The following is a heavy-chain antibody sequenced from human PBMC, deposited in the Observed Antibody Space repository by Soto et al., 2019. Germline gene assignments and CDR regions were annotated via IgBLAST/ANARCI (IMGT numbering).Heavy chain of an antibody. V-gene: IGHV2-5*02. CDR3: AHRQRTVYFDY. D-gene: IGHD4-17*01. CDR1: GLSLSTSGVG. CDR2: IYWDDDK. Sequence: QSTLKESGPTLVKPTQTLTLTCTFSGLSLSTSGVGVGWIRQPPGKALEWLALIYWDDDKRYSPSLKSRLTITEDTSKNQVVLTMTNMDPVDTATYYCAHRQRTVYFDYWGQGTLVTVSS. J-gene: IGHJ4*02.